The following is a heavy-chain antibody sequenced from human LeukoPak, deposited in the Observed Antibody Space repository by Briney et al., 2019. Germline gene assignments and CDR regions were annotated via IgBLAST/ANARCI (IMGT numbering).Heavy chain of an antibody. V-gene: IGHV4-59*01. CDR2: IYYSGST. Sequence: SETLSLTCAVSGASISSYYWSWIRQPPGKGLEWIGYIYYSGSTNYNPSLKSRVTISVDTSKNQFSLKLSSVTAADTAVYYCAREKYNYGDNDAFDIWGQGTMVTVSS. CDR3: AREKYNYGDNDAFDI. D-gene: IGHD4-17*01. CDR1: GASISSYY. J-gene: IGHJ3*02.